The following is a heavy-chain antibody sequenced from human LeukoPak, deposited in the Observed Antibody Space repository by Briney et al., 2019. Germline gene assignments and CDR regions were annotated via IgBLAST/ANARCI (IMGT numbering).Heavy chain of an antibody. V-gene: IGHV3-23*01. CDR3: AKDGYMTTVTTRYFDY. J-gene: IGHJ4*02. Sequence: PGGSLRLSCAASGFTFSSYAMSWVRQAPGKGLEWVSAISGSGGSTYYADSVKGRFTISRDNSKNTLYLQMNSLSAEDTAVYYCAKDGYMTTVTTRYFDYWGQGTLVTVSS. D-gene: IGHD4-17*01. CDR1: GFTFSSYA. CDR2: ISGSGGST.